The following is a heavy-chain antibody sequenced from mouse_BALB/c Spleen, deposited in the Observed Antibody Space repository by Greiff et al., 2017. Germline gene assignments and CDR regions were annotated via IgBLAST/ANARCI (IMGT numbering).Heavy chain of an antibody. J-gene: IGHJ4*01. D-gene: IGHD2-3*01. CDR2: ISSGSSTI. Sequence: EVQLVESGGGLVQPGGSRKLSCAASGFTFSSFGMHWVCQAPEKGLEWVAYISSGSSTIYYADTVKGRFTISRDNPKNTLFLQMTSLRSEDTAMYYCARADGYYAYAMDYWGQGTSVTVSS. V-gene: IGHV5-17*02. CDR3: ARADGYYAYAMDY. CDR1: GFTFSSFG.